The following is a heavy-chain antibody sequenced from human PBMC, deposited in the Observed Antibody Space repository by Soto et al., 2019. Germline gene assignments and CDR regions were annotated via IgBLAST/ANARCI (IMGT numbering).Heavy chain of an antibody. D-gene: IGHD5-12*01. CDR2: IYTSGTT. CDR3: ARDSVDITTPGVY. CDR1: GGSISGYY. J-gene: IGHJ4*02. V-gene: IGHV4-4*07. Sequence: QVQLQESGPGLVKPSETLSLTCTVSGGSISGYYWTWMRQPAGKGLEWIGRIYTSGTTSYNPSLKSRVTMSLDTSKNQFSLRLSSVTAADTAVYYCARDSVDITTPGVYWGRVTLVTVSS.